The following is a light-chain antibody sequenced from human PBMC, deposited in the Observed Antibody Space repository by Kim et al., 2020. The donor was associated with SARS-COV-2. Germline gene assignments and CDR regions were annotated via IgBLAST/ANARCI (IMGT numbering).Light chain of an antibody. Sequence: EIVLTQSPGTLSLSPGERATLSCRASQSVSSTYLAWYQQKPGQAPRLLIYGASSRATGIPDRFSGSGSGTDFTLTISRLEPEDFAVYYCQQYSSSPLTFGGGTPVDIK. V-gene: IGKV3-20*01. J-gene: IGKJ4*01. CDR3: QQYSSSPLT. CDR2: GAS. CDR1: QSVSSTY.